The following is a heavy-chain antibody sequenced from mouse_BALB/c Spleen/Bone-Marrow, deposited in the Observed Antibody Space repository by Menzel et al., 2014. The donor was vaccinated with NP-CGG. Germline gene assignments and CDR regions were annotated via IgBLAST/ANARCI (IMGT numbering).Heavy chain of an antibody. Sequence: EVQGVESGGGLVQPGGSRKLSCAASGFTFSSFGMHWVRQAPEQGLEWVAYISSGSSTIYYADTVMGRFTISRDNPKNTLFLQMNNLRSEDAVMYYCARLGSSSGYFDYGCQGTSLTVSS. D-gene: IGHD1-1*01. CDR3: ARLGSSSGYFDY. CDR1: GFTFSSFG. V-gene: IGHV5-17*02. J-gene: IGHJ2*02. CDR2: ISSGSSTI.